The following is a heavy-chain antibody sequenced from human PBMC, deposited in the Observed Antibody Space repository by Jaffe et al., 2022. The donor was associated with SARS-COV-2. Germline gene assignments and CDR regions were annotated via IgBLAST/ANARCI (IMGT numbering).Heavy chain of an antibody. CDR1: GGSISSYY. J-gene: IGHJ4*02. Sequence: QVQLQESGPGLVKPSETLSLTCTVSGGSISSYYWSWIRQPPGKGLEWIGYIYYSGSTNYNPSLKSRVTISVDTSKNQFSLKLSSVTAADTAVYYCARGGVYFDYWGQGTLVTVSS. CDR3: ARGGVYFDY. CDR2: IYYSGST. V-gene: IGHV4-59*01. D-gene: IGHD1-26*01.